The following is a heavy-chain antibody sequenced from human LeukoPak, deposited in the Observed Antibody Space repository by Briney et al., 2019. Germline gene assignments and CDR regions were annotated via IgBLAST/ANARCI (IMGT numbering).Heavy chain of an antibody. CDR2: IIPIFGTA. V-gene: IGHV1-69*13. CDR3: ARLSYYDILTDPYYYYYGMDV. Sequence: SVKVSCKASGGTFGSYAISWVRQAPGQGLEWMGGIIPIFGTANYAQKFQGRVTITADESTSTAYMELSSLRSEDTAVYYCARLSYYDILTDPYYYYYGMDVWGQGTTVTVSS. J-gene: IGHJ6*02. CDR1: GGTFGSYA. D-gene: IGHD3-9*01.